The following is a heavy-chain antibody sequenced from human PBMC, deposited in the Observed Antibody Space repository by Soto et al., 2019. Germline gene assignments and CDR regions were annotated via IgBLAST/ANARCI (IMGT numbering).Heavy chain of an antibody. CDR1: GGSFSGYY. CDR2: INHSGST. D-gene: IGHD5-12*01. CDR3: ARGDSGYENAGDY. V-gene: IGHV4-34*01. Sequence: QVQLQQWGAGLLKPSETLSLTCAVYGGSFSGYYWSWIRQPPGKGLEWIGEINHSGSTNYNPSLKSRVTISVDTSKNQFSLKLSSVTAADTAVYYGARGDSGYENAGDYWGQGTLVTVSS. J-gene: IGHJ4*02.